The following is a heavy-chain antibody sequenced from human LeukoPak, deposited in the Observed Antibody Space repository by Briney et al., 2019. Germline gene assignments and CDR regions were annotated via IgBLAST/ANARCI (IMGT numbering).Heavy chain of an antibody. V-gene: IGHV3-74*01. CDR2: ISADGTTT. D-gene: IGHD6-19*01. CDR3: ARGLAGAYRIMDV. Sequence: GGSPRLSCVASGFTFNSYWIHWVRQGPGKGLVWVSLISADGTTTTYADSVRGRFTVSRDNAKNTLYLQMNSLRAEDAAVYYCARGLAGAYRIMDVWGQGTTVTVS. CDR1: GFTFNSYW. J-gene: IGHJ6*02.